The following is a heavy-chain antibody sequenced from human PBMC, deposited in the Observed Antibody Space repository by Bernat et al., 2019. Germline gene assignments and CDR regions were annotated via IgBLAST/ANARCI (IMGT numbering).Heavy chain of an antibody. V-gene: IGHV3-74*01. CDR3: VRIGYSTSSLGINY. CDR2: MNRDGSIT. Sequence: EVQLVESGGGLVQPGGSLRLSCAASGFTFSSCWMHWVRQAPGKGLVWVARMNRDGSITTYADTVRDRFAISGDNAKNTLFLQMTSLRVEDTDVYYCVRIGYSTSSLGINYWGQGALVSVSS. CDR1: GFTFSSCW. D-gene: IGHD2-8*01. J-gene: IGHJ4*02.